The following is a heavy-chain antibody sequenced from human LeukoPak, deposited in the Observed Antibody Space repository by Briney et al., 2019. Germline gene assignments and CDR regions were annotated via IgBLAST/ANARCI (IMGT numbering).Heavy chain of an antibody. V-gene: IGHV4-38-2*02. CDR3: ARDKGYYYYYGMDV. Sequence: SETLSLTCTVSGYSISGGYYWGWIRQPPGKGLEWIGTIYHSGSTYYNPSLRSRVTISVDTSKNQFSLKLSSVTTADTAVYYCARDKGYYYYYGMDVWGQGTTVTVSS. CDR2: IYHSGST. CDR1: GYSISGGYY. J-gene: IGHJ6*02.